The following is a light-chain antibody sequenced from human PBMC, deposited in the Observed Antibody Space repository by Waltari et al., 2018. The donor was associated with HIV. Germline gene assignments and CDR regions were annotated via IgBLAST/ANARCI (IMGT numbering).Light chain of an antibody. J-gene: IGLJ2*01. Sequence: QSVLTQPPSASGTPVQRVPISCSGSSSNLGSNTVTWYQQLPGMASKVLIYSKNKRPSGVHDGFSGAKSGTSASLAISGLQSEDEADYYCATWDDSLNGVVFGGGTTLTGL. CDR3: ATWDDSLNGVV. CDR1: SSNLGSNT. V-gene: IGLV1-44*01. CDR2: SKN.